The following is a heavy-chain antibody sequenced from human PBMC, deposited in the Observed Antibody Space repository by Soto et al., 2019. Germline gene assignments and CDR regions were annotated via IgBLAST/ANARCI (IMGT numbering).Heavy chain of an antibody. CDR1: GGSISSGGYY. Sequence: SETLSLTCTVSGGSISSGGYYWSWIRQHPGKGLEWIGYIYYSGSTYYNPSLKSRVTISVDTSKNQFSLKLSSVTAADTAVYYCARNPSLYSGYDYYFDYWGQGTLVTVSS. J-gene: IGHJ4*02. V-gene: IGHV4-31*03. D-gene: IGHD5-12*01. CDR2: IYYSGST. CDR3: ARNPSLYSGYDYYFDY.